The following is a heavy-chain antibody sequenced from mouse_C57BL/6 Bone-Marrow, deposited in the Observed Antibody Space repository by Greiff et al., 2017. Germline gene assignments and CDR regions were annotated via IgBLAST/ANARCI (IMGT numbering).Heavy chain of an antibody. J-gene: IGHJ1*03. D-gene: IGHD1-1*01. CDR1: GFTFSSYG. CDR2: ISSGGSYT. CDR3: ARPYGSSYAWYFDV. Sequence: EVHLVESGGDLVKPGGSLKLSCAASGFTFSSYGMSWVRQTPDKRLEWVATISSGGSYTYYPDSVKGRFTISRDNAKNTLYLQMSSLKSEDTAMYYCARPYGSSYAWYFDVWGTGTTVTVSS. V-gene: IGHV5-6*01.